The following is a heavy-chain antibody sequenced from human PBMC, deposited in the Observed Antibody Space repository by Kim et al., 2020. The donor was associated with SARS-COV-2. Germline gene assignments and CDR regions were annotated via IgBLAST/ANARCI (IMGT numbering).Heavy chain of an antibody. J-gene: IGHJ3*02. D-gene: IGHD2-15*01. CDR1: GFTVSSNY. CDR2: IYSGGST. V-gene: IGHV3-53*04. CDR3: ARELGGNGLAAFDI. Sequence: GGSLRLSCAASGFTVSSNYMSWVRQAPGKGLEWVSVIYSGGSTYYADSVKGRFTISRHNSKNTLYLQMNSLRAEDTAVYYCARELGGNGLAAFDIWGQGTMVTVSS.